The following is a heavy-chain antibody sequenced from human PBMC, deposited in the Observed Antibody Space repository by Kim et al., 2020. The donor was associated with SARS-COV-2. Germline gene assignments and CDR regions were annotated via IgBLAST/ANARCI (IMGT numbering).Heavy chain of an antibody. CDR1: GFTFSSYG. Sequence: GGSLRLSCAASGFTFSSYGMHWVRQAPGKGLEWVAVIWYDGSNKYYADSVKGRFTISRDNSKNTLYLQMNSLRAEDTAVYYCARDWSRGLEWLGLFDYWGQGTLVTVSS. CDR2: IWYDGSNK. V-gene: IGHV3-33*01. CDR3: ARDWSRGLEWLGLFDY. J-gene: IGHJ4*02. D-gene: IGHD3-3*01.